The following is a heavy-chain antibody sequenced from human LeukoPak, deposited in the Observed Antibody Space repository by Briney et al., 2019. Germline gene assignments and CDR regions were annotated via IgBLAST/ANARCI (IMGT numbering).Heavy chain of an antibody. D-gene: IGHD1-26*01. V-gene: IGHV3-11*04. J-gene: IGHJ4*02. CDR1: GFTFSDYY. CDR2: ISSSGSTI. CDR3: ARDLSIVGATTTSGYFDY. Sequence: PGGSLRLSCAASGFTFSDYYMSWIRQAPGKGLEWVSYISSSGSTIYYADSVKGRFTISRDNAKNSLYLQMNSLRAEDTAVYYCARDLSIVGATTTSGYFDYWGQGTLVTVSS.